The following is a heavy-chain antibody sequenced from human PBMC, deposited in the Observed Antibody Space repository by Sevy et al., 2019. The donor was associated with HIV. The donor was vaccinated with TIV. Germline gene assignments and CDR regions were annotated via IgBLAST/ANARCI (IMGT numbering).Heavy chain of an antibody. V-gene: IGHV3-30*18. Sequence: GGSLRLSCAASGFTFSSYGMHWVRQAPGKGLEWVAVISYDGSNKYYADSVKGRFTISRDNSKNTLYLQMNSLRAEDTAVYYCGKDVAVVVVAATPVQSDYWGQGTLVTVSS. J-gene: IGHJ4*02. D-gene: IGHD2-15*01. CDR1: GFTFSSYG. CDR2: ISYDGSNK. CDR3: GKDVAVVVVAATPVQSDY.